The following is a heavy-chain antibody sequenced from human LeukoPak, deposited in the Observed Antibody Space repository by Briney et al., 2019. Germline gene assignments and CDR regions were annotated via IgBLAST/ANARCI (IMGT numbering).Heavy chain of an antibody. CDR2: ISGSGGGT. Sequence: GGSLRLSCAASGFTFSGYAMSWVRQAPGKGLEGVSLISGSGGGTYYADSVKGRFNIFSDNSKNTQDLQMNSLRAEDTAVYYCAKTGTEDGYNIYFDHWGQGTLVTVSS. V-gene: IGHV3-23*01. J-gene: IGHJ4*02. D-gene: IGHD5-24*01. CDR1: GFTFSGYA. CDR3: AKTGTEDGYNIYFDH.